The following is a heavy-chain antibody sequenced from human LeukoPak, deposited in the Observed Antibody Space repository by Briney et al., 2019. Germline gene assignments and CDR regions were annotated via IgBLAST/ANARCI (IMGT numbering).Heavy chain of an antibody. CDR2: ISDSGDTT. J-gene: IGHJ6*04. CDR3: ARDSGGEWGFNWLDV. D-gene: IGHD3-10*01. CDR1: GFTFSSYA. V-gene: IGHV3-23*01. Sequence: GGSLRLSCAASGFTFSSYAMNWVRQAPGKGLEWVSTISDSGDTTYYADSVKGRFTISRDNAKNSLSLQMNSLGAEDTAVYYCARDSGGEWGFNWLDVWGKGTTVTVSS.